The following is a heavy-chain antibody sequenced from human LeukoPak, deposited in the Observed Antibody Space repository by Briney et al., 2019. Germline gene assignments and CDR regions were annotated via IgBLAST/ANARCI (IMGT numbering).Heavy chain of an antibody. CDR1: GYTFTSYG. J-gene: IGHJ6*02. CDR2: ISAYNGNT. Sequence: ASVKVSCKASGYTFTSYGISWVRQAPGQGLEWMGWISAYNGNTNYAQKLQGRVTMTTDTSTSTAYMELRSLRSDGTAVYYCAESVAGYYGMDVWGQGTTVTVSS. CDR3: AESVAGYYGMDV. V-gene: IGHV1-18*01.